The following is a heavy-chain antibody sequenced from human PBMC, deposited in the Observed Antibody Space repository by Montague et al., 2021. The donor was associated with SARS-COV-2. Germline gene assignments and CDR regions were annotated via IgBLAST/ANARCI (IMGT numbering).Heavy chain of an antibody. CDR3: ARAVTTGFDWFDA. D-gene: IGHD4-17*01. V-gene: IGHV4-59*11. CDR2: VNYGGST. J-gene: IGHJ5*02. CDR1: SGSISSHY. Sequence: SETLSLTCTVSSGSISSHYWSWIRQPPGKGLEWIGYVNYGGSTNYNPSLKSRVSISLDTSKNQFSLRLNSVTAADTAVYYCARAVTTGFDWFDAWGQGTMVIVSS.